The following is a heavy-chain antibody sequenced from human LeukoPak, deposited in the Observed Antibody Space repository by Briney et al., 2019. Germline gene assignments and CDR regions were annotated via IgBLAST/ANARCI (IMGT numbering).Heavy chain of an antibody. CDR2: IQYDGSNE. CDR1: GFTFSSYG. D-gene: IGHD2-8*01. CDR3: AKDRCSNGIGCYYYYMDV. V-gene: IGHV3-30*02. Sequence: GGSLRLFCAASGFTFSSYGMHWVRQAPGKGLEWVAYIQYDGSNEQYAHSVKGRFRISRDSSKNILYLQMNSLRAEDTAVYYCAKDRCSNGIGCYYYYMDVWGKGTTVTISS. J-gene: IGHJ6*03.